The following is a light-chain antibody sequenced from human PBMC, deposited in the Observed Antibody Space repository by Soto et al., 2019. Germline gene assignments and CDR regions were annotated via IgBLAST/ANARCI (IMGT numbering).Light chain of an antibody. CDR2: GAS. CDR1: QSVSSS. V-gene: IGKV3-15*01. Sequence: ELVLTQAASTLSLSPLYTASLSCGASQSVSSSLAWYQQKPGQAPRLLIYGASTRATGIPARFSGSGSGTEFTLTISSLQSEDSAVYYCQQYTNWRTFGQGTKVDIK. J-gene: IGKJ1*01. CDR3: QQYTNWRT.